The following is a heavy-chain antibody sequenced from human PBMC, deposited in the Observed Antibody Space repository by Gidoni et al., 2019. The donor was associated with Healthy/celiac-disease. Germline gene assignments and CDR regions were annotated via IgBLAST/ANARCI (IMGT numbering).Heavy chain of an antibody. CDR2: ISSSSSYI. CDR3: ARDLGHEVPAAAHIYYYMDV. D-gene: IGHD2-2*01. CDR1: GFTFSSYS. V-gene: IGHV3-21*01. J-gene: IGHJ6*03. Sequence: EVQLVESGGGLVKPGGSLRLSCAASGFTFSSYSMNWVRQAPGKGLEWVSSISSSSSYIYYADSVKGRFTISRDNAKNSLYLQMNSLRAEDTAVYYCARDLGHEVPAAAHIYYYMDVWGKGTTVTVSS.